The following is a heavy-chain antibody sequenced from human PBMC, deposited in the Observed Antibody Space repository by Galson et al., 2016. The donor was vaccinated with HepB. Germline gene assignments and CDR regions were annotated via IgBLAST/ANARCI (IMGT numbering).Heavy chain of an antibody. J-gene: IGHJ4*02. D-gene: IGHD4-23*01. CDR1: GFTVNNNY. CDR3: ARGHAYGGSGYFDY. CDR2: IYNDGYT. Sequence: SLRLSCAASGFTVNNNYMTWVRQAPEKGLEWVAVIYNDGYTYYADSVKGRFTISRDNSKNTLYLQVNSLSAEDTAVYYCARGHAYGGSGYFDYWGQGNLVTVSS. V-gene: IGHV3-53*01.